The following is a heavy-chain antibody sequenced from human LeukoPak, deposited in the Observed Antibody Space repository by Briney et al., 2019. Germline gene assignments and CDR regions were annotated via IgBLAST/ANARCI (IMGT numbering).Heavy chain of an antibody. Sequence: GGSLRLSCAASGFTFSRYWIHWVRQAPGQGLVWVSRINSDGTSTIYADSVKGRFTISRDNAKNTLYLQMNSLRAEDTAVYYCARARRDGYNVFDYWGQGALVTVSS. V-gene: IGHV3-74*01. J-gene: IGHJ4*02. D-gene: IGHD5-24*01. CDR1: GFTFSRYW. CDR2: INSDGTST. CDR3: ARARRDGYNVFDY.